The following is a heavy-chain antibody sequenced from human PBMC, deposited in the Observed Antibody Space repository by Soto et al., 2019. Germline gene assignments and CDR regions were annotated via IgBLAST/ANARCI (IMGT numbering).Heavy chain of an antibody. V-gene: IGHV1-69*01. CDR2: VSPPFRTS. CDR1: GVSFNNNV. D-gene: IGHD3-10*01. Sequence: QVQLVQSGAEVKKPGSSVKVSCKTSGVSFNNNVIGWVRQAPGHGLEWMGGVSPPFRTSNYARKFQGRIPITADASTGTVNMELISLTSEDTAQYYCARVLYYGSGSYSPYGMDVWGQGTTVTVSS. J-gene: IGHJ6*02. CDR3: ARVLYYGSGSYSPYGMDV.